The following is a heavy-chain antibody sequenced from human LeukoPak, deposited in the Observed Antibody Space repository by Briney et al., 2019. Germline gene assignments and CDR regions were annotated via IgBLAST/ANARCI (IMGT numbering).Heavy chain of an antibody. D-gene: IGHD3-16*01. CDR3: ATQRGSYVWGTDFDY. CDR1: GYTFTGYY. V-gene: IGHV1-2*02. CDR2: INPNSGGT. J-gene: IGHJ4*02. Sequence: ASVKVSCKASGYTFTGYYMHWVRQAPGQGLEWMGWINPNSGGTNYAQKFQGRVTMTRDTSIGTAYMELSRLRSDDTAVYYCATQRGSYVWGTDFDYWGQGTLVTVSS.